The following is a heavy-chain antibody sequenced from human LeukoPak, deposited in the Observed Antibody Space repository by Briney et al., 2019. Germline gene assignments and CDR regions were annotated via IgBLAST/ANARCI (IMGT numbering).Heavy chain of an antibody. CDR1: GGSISSYY. CDR3: ARVGISSGDFFDY. Sequence: PSATLSLTCTVSGGSISSYYWSWIRQPPGKGLEWIGYIYYSGSTNYNPSLKSRVTISVDTSKNQFSLKLSSVTAADTAVYYCARVGISSGDFFDYWGQGTLVTVSS. J-gene: IGHJ4*02. D-gene: IGHD3-10*01. V-gene: IGHV4-59*01. CDR2: IYYSGST.